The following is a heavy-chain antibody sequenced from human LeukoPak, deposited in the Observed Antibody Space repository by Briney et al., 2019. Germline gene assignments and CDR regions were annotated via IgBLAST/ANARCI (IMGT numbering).Heavy chain of an antibody. V-gene: IGHV1-69*05. CDR1: GGTFSSYA. Sequence: ASVKVSCKASGGTFSSYAISWVRQAPGQGLEWMGGIIPIFGTANYAQKFQGRVTITTDESTSTAYMELSSLRSEDTAVYYCARDAFSTSYYYDSSGYLWVNRTTSMDVWGKGTTVTVSS. CDR2: IIPIFGTA. D-gene: IGHD3-22*01. CDR3: ARDAFSTSYYYDSSGYLWVNRTTSMDV. J-gene: IGHJ6*03.